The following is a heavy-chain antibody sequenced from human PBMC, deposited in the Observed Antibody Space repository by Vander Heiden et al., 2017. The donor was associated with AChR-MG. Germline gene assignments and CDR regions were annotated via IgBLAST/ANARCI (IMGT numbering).Heavy chain of an antibody. CDR2: IKQDGSEK. CDR3: ARAPTSGYDSYFDY. Sequence: EVQLVESGGGLVQPGGSLRLSCAASGFTFRSYWMSWVRQAPGKGLEWVANIKQDGSEKYYVDSVKGRFTISRDNAKNSLYLQMNSLRAEDTAVYYCARAPTSGYDSYFDYWGQGTLVTVSS. CDR1: GFTFRSYW. D-gene: IGHD5-12*01. V-gene: IGHV3-7*01. J-gene: IGHJ4*02.